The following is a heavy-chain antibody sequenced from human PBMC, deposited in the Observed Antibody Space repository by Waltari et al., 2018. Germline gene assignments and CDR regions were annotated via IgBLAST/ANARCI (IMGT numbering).Heavy chain of an antibody. Sequence: QVQLQESGPGLVKPSETLSLTCTVSGGSISSYYWSWIRQPPGKGLEWIGYIYYSGSTNYNPSPKSRVTISVDTSKNQFSLKLSSVTAADTAVYYCARTVPPAYYMDVWGKGTTVTVSS. CDR2: IYYSGST. J-gene: IGHJ6*03. D-gene: IGHD4-4*01. CDR1: GGSISSYY. V-gene: IGHV4-59*01. CDR3: ARTVPPAYYMDV.